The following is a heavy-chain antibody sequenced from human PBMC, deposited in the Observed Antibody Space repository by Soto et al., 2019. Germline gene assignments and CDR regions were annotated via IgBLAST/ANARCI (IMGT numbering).Heavy chain of an antibody. V-gene: IGHV3-7*05. Sequence: GGSLRLSCAASGFTFSSYWMTWVRQAPGKGLEWVANIKQDVSEKYYVDSVKGRFTISRDNAKNSLYLQMTSLRAEDTAVYFCARDLVAGTNDYWGQGALVTVSS. J-gene: IGHJ4*02. CDR3: ARDLVAGTNDY. CDR2: IKQDVSEK. CDR1: GFTFSSYW. D-gene: IGHD6-19*01.